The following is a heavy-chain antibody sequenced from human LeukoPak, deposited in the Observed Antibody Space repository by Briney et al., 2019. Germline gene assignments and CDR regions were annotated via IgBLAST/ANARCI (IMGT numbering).Heavy chain of an antibody. J-gene: IGHJ3*02. CDR2: ISAYNGNT. V-gene: IGHV1-18*01. D-gene: IGHD3-22*01. CDR3: ARGQNYYDSSGYYTDAFDI. CDR1: GYTFTSYG. Sequence: GASVKVSCKASGYTFTSYGISWVRQAPGQGLERMGWISAYNGNTNYAQKLQGRVTMTTDTSTSTAYMELRSLRSDDTAVYYCARGQNYYDSSGYYTDAFDIRGQGTMVTVSS.